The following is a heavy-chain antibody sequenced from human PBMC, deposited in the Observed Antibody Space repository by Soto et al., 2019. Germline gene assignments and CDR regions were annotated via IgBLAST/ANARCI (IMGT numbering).Heavy chain of an antibody. V-gene: IGHV3-23*01. CDR3: ARRSSGWYFDY. CDR2: ISGSGEST. Sequence: PGGSLRLSCAASGFTFSNYAMSWVRQAPGKGLEWLSGISGSGESTYYADSVKGRFTISRDNSKNLLYLQVNSLRAEDTAIYYCARRSSGWYFDYWGQGTLVTVSS. J-gene: IGHJ4*02. D-gene: IGHD6-19*01. CDR1: GFTFSNYA.